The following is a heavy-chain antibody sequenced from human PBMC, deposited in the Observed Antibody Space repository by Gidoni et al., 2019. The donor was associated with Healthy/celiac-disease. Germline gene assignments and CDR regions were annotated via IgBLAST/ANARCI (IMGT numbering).Heavy chain of an antibody. CDR1: GFTFSNAC. Sequence: EQLVESGGGLVKPGGSLRLPCAASGFTFSNACMSWVRQAPGKGLEWVGRIKSKTDGGTTDYAEPVKGRFTISRKDSKNTLYLQMNSLKTEDSAVYYGTKDLGMASDYWGQGTLVTVSS. CDR2: IKSKTDGGTT. J-gene: IGHJ4*02. V-gene: IGHV3-15*01. D-gene: IGHD2-8*01. CDR3: TKDLGMASDY.